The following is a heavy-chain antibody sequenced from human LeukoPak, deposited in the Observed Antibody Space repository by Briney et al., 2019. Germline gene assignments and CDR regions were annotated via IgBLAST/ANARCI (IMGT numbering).Heavy chain of an antibody. CDR1: GFTFSNYW. V-gene: IGHV3-74*01. Sequence: GGSLRLSCAASGFTFSNYWMHWVRQTPGKGLVWVSRINNDGSTTSYADSVKGRFTISRDNAKNSVYLQMNSLRAEDTALYYCARGSGSSWYFYFDYWGQGTLVTVSS. CDR2: INNDGSTT. CDR3: ARGSGSSWYFYFDY. J-gene: IGHJ4*02. D-gene: IGHD6-13*01.